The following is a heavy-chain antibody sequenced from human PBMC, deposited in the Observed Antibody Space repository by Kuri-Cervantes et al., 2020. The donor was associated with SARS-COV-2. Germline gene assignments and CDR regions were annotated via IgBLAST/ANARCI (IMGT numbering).Heavy chain of an antibody. CDR3: ARVIAARPSPNDAFDI. Sequence: GESLKISCAASGFTFSSYSMNWVRQAPGKGLEWVSYISSSSTIYYADSVKGRFTISRDNAKNSLYLQMNSLRAEDTAVYYCARVIAARPSPNDAFDIWGQGTMVTVSS. CDR1: GFTFSSYS. J-gene: IGHJ3*02. V-gene: IGHV3-48*01. CDR2: ISSSSTI. D-gene: IGHD6-6*01.